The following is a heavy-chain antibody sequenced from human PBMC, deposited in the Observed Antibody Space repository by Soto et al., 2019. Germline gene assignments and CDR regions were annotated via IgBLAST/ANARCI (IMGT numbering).Heavy chain of an antibody. V-gene: IGHV3-66*01. CDR1: AFAVSTNY. CDR2: IYSGGST. J-gene: IGHJ3*02. CDR3: ARDGLIAAAGHDAFDI. Sequence: AGSVRLPGAASAFAVSTNYMSWVRQAPGKGLEWVSVIYSGGSTYYADCVKGRFTISRDNSKNTLYLQMNSLRAEDTAVYYCARDGLIAAAGHDAFDIWGQGTMVTVSS. D-gene: IGHD6-13*01.